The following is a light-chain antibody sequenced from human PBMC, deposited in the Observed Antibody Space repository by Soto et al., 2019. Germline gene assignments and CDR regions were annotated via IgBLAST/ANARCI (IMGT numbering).Light chain of an antibody. CDR3: QQYDNLPLT. J-gene: IGKJ4*01. CDR2: WAS. Sequence: DIVMTQSPDSLAVSLGERATINCKSSQSVLYSSNNKNYLAWYQQKPGQPPKLLIYWASTRESGVPDRFSGSGSGTDFTFTINSLQPEDIATYYCQQYDNLPLTFGGGTKVDNK. V-gene: IGKV4-1*01. CDR1: QSVLYSSNNKNY.